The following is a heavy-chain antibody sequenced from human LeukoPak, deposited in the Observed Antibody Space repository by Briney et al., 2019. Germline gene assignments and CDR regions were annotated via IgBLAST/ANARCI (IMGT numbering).Heavy chain of an antibody. CDR3: ARGVRPDYDFWSGYPYSYYFDY. CDR2: INHSGST. V-gene: IGHV4-39*07. CDR1: GGSISSGDYY. Sequence: SETLSLTCTVSGGSISSGDYYWSWIRQPPGKGLEWIGEINHSGSTNYNPSLKSRVTISVDTSKNQFSLKLSSVTAADTAVYYCARGVRPDYDFWSGYPYSYYFDYWGQGTLVTVSS. D-gene: IGHD3-3*01. J-gene: IGHJ4*02.